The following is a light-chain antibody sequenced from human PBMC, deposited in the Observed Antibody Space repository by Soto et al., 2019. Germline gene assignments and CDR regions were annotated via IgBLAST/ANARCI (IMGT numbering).Light chain of an antibody. CDR3: SSYTTSTTYV. Sequence: QLVLTQPASVSGSPGQSITISCTGTSSDVGAYNHVSWYQHHPGKAPKLMIYDVSNRPSGVSNRFSGSKSGNTASLTISGLQAEDEADYYCSSYTTSTTYVFGTGTKLTVL. V-gene: IGLV2-14*03. CDR2: DVS. J-gene: IGLJ1*01. CDR1: SSDVGAYNH.